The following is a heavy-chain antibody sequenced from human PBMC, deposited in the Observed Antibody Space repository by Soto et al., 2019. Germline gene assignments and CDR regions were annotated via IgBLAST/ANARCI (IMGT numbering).Heavy chain of an antibody. Sequence: QVQLVQSGAEVKKPGSSVKVSCKAPGGTFSSYAISWVRQAPGQGLEWMGGDIPIFGTAKYAQKFQGRVTITADESTSTGYMELRSLRSEDTAVYYCARSQGGSSSLDIYYYYYYGMDVWGQGTTVTVSS. CDR2: DIPIFGTA. CDR3: ARSQGGSSSLDIYYYYYYGMDV. V-gene: IGHV1-69*01. D-gene: IGHD2-15*01. J-gene: IGHJ6*02. CDR1: GGTFSSYA.